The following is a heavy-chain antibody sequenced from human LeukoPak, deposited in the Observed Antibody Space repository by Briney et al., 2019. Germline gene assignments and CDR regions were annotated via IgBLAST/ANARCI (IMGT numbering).Heavy chain of an antibody. V-gene: IGHV3-30-3*01. CDR3: ASNYYDSSGYYLRPY. D-gene: IGHD3-22*01. J-gene: IGHJ4*02. CDR2: ISYDGSNK. Sequence: GGSLRLSCAASGFTFSSYAMHWVRQAPGKGLEWVAVISYDGSNKYYADSVKGRFTISRDNSKNTLYLQMNSLRAEDTAVYYCASNYYDSSGYYLRPYWGQGTLVTVSS. CDR1: GFTFSSYA.